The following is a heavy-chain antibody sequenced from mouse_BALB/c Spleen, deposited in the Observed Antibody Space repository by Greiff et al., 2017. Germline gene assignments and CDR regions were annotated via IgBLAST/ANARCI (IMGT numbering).Heavy chain of an antibody. CDR3: ARQETSTATFAY. V-gene: IGHV5-6*01. Sequence: EVKLMESGGDLVKPGGSLKLSCAASGFTFSSYGMSWVRQTPDKRLEWVATISSGGSYTYYPDSVKGRFTISRDNAKNTLYLQMSSLKSEDTAMYYCARQETSTATFAYWGQGTLVTVSA. D-gene: IGHD1-2*01. J-gene: IGHJ3*01. CDR2: ISSGGSYT. CDR1: GFTFSSYG.